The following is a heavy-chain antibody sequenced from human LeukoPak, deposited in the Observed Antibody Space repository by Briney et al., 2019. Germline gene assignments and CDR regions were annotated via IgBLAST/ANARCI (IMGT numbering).Heavy chain of an antibody. J-gene: IGHJ5*02. D-gene: IGHD6-19*01. V-gene: IGHV4-59*01. CDR1: GGSISSYY. CDR3: ARLYSSGWYGWKGFDP. Sequence: SETLSLTCTVSGGSISSYYWSWLRQPPGKGLEWIGYIYYSGSTNYNPSLKSRVTISVDTSKNQFSLKLSSVTAADTAVYYCARLYSSGWYGWKGFDPWGQGTLVTVSS. CDR2: IYYSGST.